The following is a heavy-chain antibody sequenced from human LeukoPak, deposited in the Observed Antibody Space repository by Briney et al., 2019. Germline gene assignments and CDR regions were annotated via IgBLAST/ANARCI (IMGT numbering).Heavy chain of an antibody. Sequence: GGSLRLSCAASGFTFSSYAMGWVRQAPGKGLEWVSAISGSGGSTYYADSVKGRFTISRDNSKNTLYLQMNSLRAEDTAVYYCAKSGHYYDSSGYYYMDYWGQGTLVTVSS. D-gene: IGHD3-22*01. J-gene: IGHJ4*02. V-gene: IGHV3-23*01. CDR3: AKSGHYYDSSGYYYMDY. CDR2: ISGSGGST. CDR1: GFTFSSYA.